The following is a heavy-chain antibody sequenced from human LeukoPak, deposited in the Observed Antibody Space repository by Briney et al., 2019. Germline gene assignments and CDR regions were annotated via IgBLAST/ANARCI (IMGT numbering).Heavy chain of an antibody. Sequence: QPGGSLRLSCAASGFTFSSYGMHWVRQAPGKGLEWVAVISYDGSNKYYADSVKGRFTISRDNSKNTLYLQMNSLRAEDTAVYYCAKDGEEYQRRFYYYGMDVWGQGTTVTVSS. CDR2: ISYDGSNK. J-gene: IGHJ6*02. CDR3: AKDGEEYQRRFYYYGMDV. D-gene: IGHD2-2*01. CDR1: GFTFSSYG. V-gene: IGHV3-30*18.